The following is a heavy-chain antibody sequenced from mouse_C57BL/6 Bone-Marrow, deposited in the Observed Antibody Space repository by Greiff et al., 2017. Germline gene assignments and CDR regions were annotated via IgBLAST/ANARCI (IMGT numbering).Heavy chain of an antibody. CDR3: ARRLWD. CDR1: GFTFSSSG. CDR2: ISSGGSYT. Sequence: EVQRVESVGYLAKPGGSLKLSSAASGFTFSSSGISFVRQTPDNRLEWVATISSGGSYTYYPDSVKERFTISGDNAKNTLYLQMSSLKSEDTAMYYCARRLWDWGQGTTLTVSS. J-gene: IGHJ2*01. V-gene: IGHV5-6*01. D-gene: IGHD6-1*01.